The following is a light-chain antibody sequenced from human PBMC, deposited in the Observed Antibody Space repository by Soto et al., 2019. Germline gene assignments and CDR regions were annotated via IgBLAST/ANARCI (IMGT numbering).Light chain of an antibody. Sequence: QSVLAQPASVSGSPGQSITISCTGTSSDVGGYDYVSWYQLHPGKAPKLMVFEVSNRPSGVSYRFSGSKSGNPASLTISGLQAEDEADYFCSAYSISTAYLFGTGTRSPS. J-gene: IGLJ1*01. V-gene: IGLV2-14*01. CDR1: SSDVGGYDY. CDR3: SAYSISTAYL. CDR2: EVS.